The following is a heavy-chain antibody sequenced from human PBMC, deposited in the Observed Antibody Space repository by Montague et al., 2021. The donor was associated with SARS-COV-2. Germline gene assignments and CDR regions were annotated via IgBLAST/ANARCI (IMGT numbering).Heavy chain of an antibody. V-gene: IGHV2-70*01. J-gene: IGHJ4*02. CDR1: GLPLSTSGLC. CDR3: ARIPNDSWYVGYFDY. Sequence: PALVKPTQTLTLTCTLSGLPLSTSGLCVGWIRQPPGKALEWLALTDWDDDKYYSPSLKTRLSISKDTSKNQVVLTMANMEPVDTATYYCARIPNDSWYVGYFDYWGQGILVTVSS. D-gene: IGHD6-13*01. CDR2: TDWDDDK.